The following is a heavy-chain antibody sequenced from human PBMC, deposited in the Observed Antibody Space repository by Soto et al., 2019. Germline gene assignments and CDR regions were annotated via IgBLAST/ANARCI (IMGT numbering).Heavy chain of an antibody. V-gene: IGHV3-30*18. CDR1: GFMFNAYG. D-gene: IGHD1-1*01. J-gene: IGHJ3*02. CDR3: VKAGTMAGTGTTPRSFDI. CDR2: ISFDGSNQ. Sequence: GGSLRLSCAASGFMFNAYGMNWVRQAPGNGLEWVAVISFDGSNQYYEESVKGRFTISRDNSKNTLYLQMHSLRAEDTAVYFCVKAGTMAGTGTTPRSFDIWGRGTMVTVSS.